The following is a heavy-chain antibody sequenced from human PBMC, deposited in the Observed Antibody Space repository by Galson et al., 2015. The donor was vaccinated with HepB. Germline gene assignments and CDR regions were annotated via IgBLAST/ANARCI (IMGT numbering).Heavy chain of an antibody. CDR3: VRLFGSGSQIGLNAFDI. D-gene: IGHD3-10*01. J-gene: IGHJ3*02. V-gene: IGHV3-23*01. CDR1: GLIFSSYA. Sequence: SLRLSCAGSGLIFSSYAMSWVRQAPGKGPEWVSDISDNGDKTYYADSVRGRFTISRDNSKNTLYVQMNSLRDEDTAIYYCVRLFGSGSQIGLNAFDIWGQGTLVTVSS. CDR2: ISDNGDKT.